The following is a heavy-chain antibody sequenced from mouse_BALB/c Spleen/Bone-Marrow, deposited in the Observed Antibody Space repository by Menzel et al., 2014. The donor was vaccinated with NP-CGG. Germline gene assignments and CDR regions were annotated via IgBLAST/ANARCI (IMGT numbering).Heavy chain of an antibody. D-gene: IGHD4-1*01. V-gene: IGHV1-9*01. J-gene: IGHJ4*01. CDR3: ARGDWDFAMDY. CDR1: GYTFRSYW. CDR2: ILPGSGNI. Sequence: VKLVESGAELMKPGASVKISCKATGYTFRSYWIEWVKQRPGHGLEWIGEILPGSGNIYFNEKFKGRATFTADTSSTTAYMQLSSLTSEDSAVYYCARGDWDFAMDYWGQGTSVTVSS.